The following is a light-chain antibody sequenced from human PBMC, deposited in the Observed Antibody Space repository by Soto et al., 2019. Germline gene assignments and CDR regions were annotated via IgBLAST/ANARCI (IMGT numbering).Light chain of an antibody. CDR3: QQRSNWPPYT. V-gene: IGKV3-11*01. J-gene: IGKJ2*01. CDR1: QSVSSY. CDR2: DAS. Sequence: IVLTQSPATLSLSPGERATLSCRASQSVSSYLAWYQQKPGQAPRLLIYDASNRATGIPARFSGSGSGTDFTLTISRLEPEDFAVYYWQQRSNWPPYTFGQGTKLEIK.